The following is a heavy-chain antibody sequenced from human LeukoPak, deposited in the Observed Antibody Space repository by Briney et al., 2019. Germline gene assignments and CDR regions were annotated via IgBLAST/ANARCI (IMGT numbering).Heavy chain of an antibody. J-gene: IGHJ3*02. CDR2: IYPCDSDT. Sequence: GESLKISCKGSGYSFTSYWIGWVRQMPGKGLEWMGIIYPCDSDTRYSPSFQGQVTISADKSISTAYLQWSSLKASDTAMYYCARRTYRVHVRELVPHDAFDIWGQGTMVTVSS. CDR1: GYSFTSYW. CDR3: ARRTYRVHVRELVPHDAFDI. V-gene: IGHV5-51*01. D-gene: IGHD6-13*01.